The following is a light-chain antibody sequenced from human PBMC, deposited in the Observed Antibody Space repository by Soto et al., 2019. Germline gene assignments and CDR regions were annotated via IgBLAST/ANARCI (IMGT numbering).Light chain of an antibody. CDR2: KAS. CDR3: QEYNTNAT. Sequence: DIQMTQSPSTLSASVGDRVTITCRASQSISSWLAWYQQKPGKAPKLLIYKASTLESGVPSRFSGSGSGTEFTLTISSLHPDDFATYYCQEYNTNATFGQGTKVDIK. V-gene: IGKV1-5*03. J-gene: IGKJ1*01. CDR1: QSISSW.